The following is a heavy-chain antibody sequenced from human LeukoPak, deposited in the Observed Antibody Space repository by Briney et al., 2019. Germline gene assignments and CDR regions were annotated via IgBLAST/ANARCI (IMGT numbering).Heavy chain of an antibody. Sequence: PSETLSLTCTVSGGSISSYYWSWIRQPPGKGLEWIGYIYYSGSTNYNPSLKSRVTISVDTSKNQFSLKLSSVTAADTAVYYCARHPFQPHAFDIWGQGTMVTVSS. J-gene: IGHJ3*02. CDR1: GGSISSYY. CDR2: IYYSGST. V-gene: IGHV4-59*08. CDR3: ARHPFQPHAFDI.